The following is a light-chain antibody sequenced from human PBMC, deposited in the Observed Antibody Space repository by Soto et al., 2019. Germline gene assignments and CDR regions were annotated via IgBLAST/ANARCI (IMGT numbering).Light chain of an antibody. CDR2: GAS. CDR1: QSVASSY. Sequence: EIVLTQSPGTLSLSPGEGATLSCRASQSVASSYLAWYQQKPGQAPRLIIYGASNRATGTPDRFSGGGSGTDFTLTISGLEPEDFAVYYCQQYGSSSFTFGQGTKLEIK. J-gene: IGKJ2*01. CDR3: QQYGSSSFT. V-gene: IGKV3-20*01.